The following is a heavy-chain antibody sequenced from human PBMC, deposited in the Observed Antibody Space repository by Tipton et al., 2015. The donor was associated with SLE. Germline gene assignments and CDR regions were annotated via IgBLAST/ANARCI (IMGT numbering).Heavy chain of an antibody. CDR1: GFTFDDYA. V-gene: IGHV3-30*04. CDR3: ARGGLTMIKTLYGMDV. CDR2: MSFDGST. D-gene: IGHD3-22*01. Sequence: SLRLSCAASGFTFDDYAMHWVRQAPGKGLEWVAGMSFDGSTYYVGSVQGRLTISRDDSRNTLYLQMNSLRAEDTAVYYCARGGLTMIKTLYGMDVWGQGTTVTVSS. J-gene: IGHJ6*02.